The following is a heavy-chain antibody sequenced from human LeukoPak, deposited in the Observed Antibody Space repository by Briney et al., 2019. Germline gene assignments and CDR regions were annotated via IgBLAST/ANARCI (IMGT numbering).Heavy chain of an antibody. CDR1: GFTFSSYA. CDR2: ISYDGSNK. Sequence: GGSLRLSCAASGFTFSSYAMHWVRQAPGKGLEWVAVISYDGSNKYYADSVKGRFTISRDNSKNTLYLQMNSLRAEDTAVYYCAKTRSGGDSYGSDYWGQGTLVTVSS. J-gene: IGHJ4*02. V-gene: IGHV3-30-3*01. D-gene: IGHD5-18*01. CDR3: AKTRSGGDSYGSDY.